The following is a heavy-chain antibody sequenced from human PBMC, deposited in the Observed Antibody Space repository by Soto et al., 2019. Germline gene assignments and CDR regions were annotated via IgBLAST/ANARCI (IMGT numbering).Heavy chain of an antibody. V-gene: IGHV4-30-2*01. Sequence: QLPLQESGSGLVKPSQTLSLTCAVSGGAITSGGYCWTWIRQPPGKGLEWIAYIYHSGSTYDNPSLKSRVTVSVDTSEDQLSLTLTSATDADTAVYYGASGAYYGASGAFDIWGQGTMVTFSS. D-gene: IGHD4-17*01. CDR2: IYHSGST. J-gene: IGHJ3*02. CDR3: ASGAYYGASGAFDI. CDR1: GGAITSGGYC.